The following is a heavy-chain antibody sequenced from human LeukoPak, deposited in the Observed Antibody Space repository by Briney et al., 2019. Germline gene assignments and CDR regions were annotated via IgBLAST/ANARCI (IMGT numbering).Heavy chain of an antibody. V-gene: IGHV1-69*06. CDR2: IIPIFGTA. D-gene: IGHD2-2*01. J-gene: IGHJ4*02. Sequence: ASVKVPCKASGGTFSSYAISWVRQAPGQGLEWMGGIIPIFGTANYAQKFQGRVTITADKSTSTAYMELSSLRSEDTAVYYCARGPADIVVVPAAHDLYYFDYWGQGTLVTVSS. CDR1: GGTFSSYA. CDR3: ARGPADIVVVPAAHDLYYFDY.